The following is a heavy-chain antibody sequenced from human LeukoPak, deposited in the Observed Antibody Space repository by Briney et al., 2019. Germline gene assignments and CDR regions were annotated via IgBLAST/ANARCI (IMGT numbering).Heavy chain of an antibody. Sequence: SATLSLTCAVYGGSFSGYYWSWIRQPPGKELEWIGEVNHSGSTNYNPSLKSRVTISVDTSKNQFSLKLSSVTAADTAVYYCARGGGYCSGGSCYDDYWGQGTLVTVSS. V-gene: IGHV4-34*01. CDR1: GGSFSGYY. CDR3: ARGGGYCSGGSCYDDY. D-gene: IGHD2-15*01. CDR2: VNHSGST. J-gene: IGHJ4*02.